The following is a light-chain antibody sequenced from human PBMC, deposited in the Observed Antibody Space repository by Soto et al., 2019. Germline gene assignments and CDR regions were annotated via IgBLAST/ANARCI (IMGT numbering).Light chain of an antibody. CDR1: SSTIGSNT. CDR2: SDT. J-gene: IGLJ1*01. Sequence: QSVLTQPPSASGTPGQRVTRFFSGGSSTIGSNTVSWYQHLPGTAPQLLIYSDTQRASGVADRFSGSKSGTSASLAISGLQSDDEADYYCAAWDDRLNGALFGTGTKLTVL. CDR3: AAWDDRLNGAL. V-gene: IGLV1-44*01.